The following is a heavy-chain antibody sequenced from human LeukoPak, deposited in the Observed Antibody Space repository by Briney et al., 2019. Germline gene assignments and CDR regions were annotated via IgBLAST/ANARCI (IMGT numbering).Heavy chain of an antibody. CDR2: ISYDGSNK. Sequence: GGSLRLSCAASGFTFSSYGMHWVRQAPGKGLEWVAVISYDGSNKYYADSVKGRFTISRDNSKNTLYLQMNSLRAEDTAVYYCAKDRGAVAGRLDDAFDIWGQGTMVTVSS. J-gene: IGHJ3*02. CDR3: AKDRGAVAGRLDDAFDI. D-gene: IGHD6-19*01. V-gene: IGHV3-30*18. CDR1: GFTFSSYG.